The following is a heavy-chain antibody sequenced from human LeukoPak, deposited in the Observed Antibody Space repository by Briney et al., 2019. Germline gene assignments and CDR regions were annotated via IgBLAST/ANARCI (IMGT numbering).Heavy chain of an antibody. CDR3: ARTLAYCGGDCPHPFDY. J-gene: IGHJ4*02. CDR2: ISYDGSNK. V-gene: IGHV3-30*03. D-gene: IGHD2-21*02. CDR1: GFTFSTYS. Sequence: GGSLRLSCAASGFTFSTYSMNWVRQAPGKGLEWVAVISYDGSNKYYADSVKGRFTISRDNSKNTLYLQMNSLRAEDTAVYYCARTLAYCGGDCPHPFDYWGQGTLVTVSS.